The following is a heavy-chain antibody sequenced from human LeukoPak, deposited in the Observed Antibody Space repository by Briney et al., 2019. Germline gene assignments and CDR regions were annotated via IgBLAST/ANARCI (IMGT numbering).Heavy chain of an antibody. J-gene: IGHJ6*02. CDR3: AKTSPVYSSGFNYGMDV. V-gene: IGHV3-30*18. Sequence: GGSLRLSCAASGFTFSSYGMHWVRQAPGKGLEWVAFISYVGSNNYYVDSVKGRFTISTDYSKNTLYLQMNSLRAEDTAVYYCAKTSPVYSSGFNYGMDVWGQGTTVTVSS. CDR1: GFTFSSYG. CDR2: ISYVGSNN. D-gene: IGHD6-19*01.